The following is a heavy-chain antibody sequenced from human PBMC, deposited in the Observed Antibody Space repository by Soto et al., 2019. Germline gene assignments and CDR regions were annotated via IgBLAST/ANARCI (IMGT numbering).Heavy chain of an antibody. CDR1: GFTFSSYG. CDR2: IWYDGSNK. D-gene: IGHD6-6*01. J-gene: IGHJ6*02. V-gene: IGHV3-33*01. CDR3: ARERSIAARPPYGMDV. Sequence: QVQLVESGGGVVQPGRSLRLSCAASGFTFSSYGMHWVRQAPGKGLEWVAVIWYDGSNKYYADSVKGRFTISRDNSNNTLYLQMNSLRAEDTAGYYCARERSIAARPPYGMDVWGQGTTVTVSS.